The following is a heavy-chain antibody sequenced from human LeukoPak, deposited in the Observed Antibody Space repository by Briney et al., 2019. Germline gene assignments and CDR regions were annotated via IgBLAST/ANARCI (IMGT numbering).Heavy chain of an antibody. CDR2: INPSGGST. Sequence: ASVKVSCKASGYTFTSYYMHWVRQAPGQGLEWMGIINPSGGSTSYAQKFQGRVTMTRDTSTGTVYTELSSLRSEDTAVYYCAREFPYYYDSSGFDYWGQGTLVTVSS. CDR3: AREFPYYYDSSGFDY. J-gene: IGHJ4*02. CDR1: GYTFTSYY. V-gene: IGHV1-46*01. D-gene: IGHD3-22*01.